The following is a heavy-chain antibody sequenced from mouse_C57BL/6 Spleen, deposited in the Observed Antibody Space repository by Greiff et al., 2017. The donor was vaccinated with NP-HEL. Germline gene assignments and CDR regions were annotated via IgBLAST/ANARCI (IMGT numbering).Heavy chain of an antibody. J-gene: IGHJ4*01. V-gene: IGHV14-2*01. CDR2: IDPEDGET. CDR3: ARMEPLTAMDY. Sequence: EVKVVESGAELVKPGASVKLSCTASGFNIKDYYMHWVKQRTEQGLEWIGRIDPEDGETKDAPKFQGKATITADTSSNTAYLQLSSLTSEDTAVYYCARMEPLTAMDYWGQGTSVTVSS. CDR1: GFNIKDYY.